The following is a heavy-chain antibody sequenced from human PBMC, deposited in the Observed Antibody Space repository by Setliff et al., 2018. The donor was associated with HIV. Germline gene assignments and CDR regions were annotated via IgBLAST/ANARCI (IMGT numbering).Heavy chain of an antibody. D-gene: IGHD2-8*01. CDR2: IFYTGST. CDR3: ARRGRDGVLIVFATGFDP. Sequence: SETLSLTCTVSGGSISSSSYYWDWIRQPPGKSLESVGSIFYTGSTNYRPSLKSRVAISVDTSENQFSLKLNSVTAADTAVYYCARRGRDGVLIVFATGFDPWGQGTLVTVSS. V-gene: IGHV4-39*01. CDR1: GGSISSSSYY. J-gene: IGHJ5*02.